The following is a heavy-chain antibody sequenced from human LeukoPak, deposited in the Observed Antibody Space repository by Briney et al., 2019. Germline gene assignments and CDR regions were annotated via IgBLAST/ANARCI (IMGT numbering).Heavy chain of an antibody. V-gene: IGHV3-7*01. CDR1: GFSFSTYW. CDR2: INQDGTEK. CDR3: ARDLGPWYISRWGYDY. J-gene: IGHJ4*02. D-gene: IGHD6-13*01. Sequence: GESLRLSCAASGFSFSTYWMTWVRQAPGKGLEWVANINQDGTEKYYVDSVKGRFTISRDYAKNSLYLQMNSLRDEDTAVYYCARDLGPWYISRWGYDYWGQGTLVTVSS.